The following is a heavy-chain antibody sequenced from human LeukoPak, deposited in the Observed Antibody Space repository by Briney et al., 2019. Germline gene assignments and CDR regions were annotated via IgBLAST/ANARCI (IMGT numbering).Heavy chain of an antibody. D-gene: IGHD4-17*01. CDR3: ARDYGYGLNAFDI. CDR1: GGSISSYY. V-gene: IGHV4-4*07. Sequence: SETLSLTCTVSGGSISSYYWSGIRQPAGRGLEWIGRIYTSGSTNYNPSLKSRVTMSVDTSKNQFSLMLSSVTAADTAVYYCARDYGYGLNAFDIWGQGTMVTASS. J-gene: IGHJ3*02. CDR2: IYTSGST.